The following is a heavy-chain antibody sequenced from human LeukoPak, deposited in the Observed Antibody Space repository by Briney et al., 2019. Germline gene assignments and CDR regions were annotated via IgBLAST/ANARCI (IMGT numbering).Heavy chain of an antibody. V-gene: IGHV3-33*01. CDR2: IWYDGSNK. D-gene: IGHD3-9*01. CDR1: GFTFSSYG. Sequence: GRSLRLSCAASGFTFSSYGMHWVRQAPGKGLEWVAVIWYDGSNKYYADSVKGRFTISRDNSKNTLYLQMNSLRAEDTAVYYCARGPYDILTGYYPYYFDYWGQGTLVTVSS. J-gene: IGHJ4*02. CDR3: ARGPYDILTGYYPYYFDY.